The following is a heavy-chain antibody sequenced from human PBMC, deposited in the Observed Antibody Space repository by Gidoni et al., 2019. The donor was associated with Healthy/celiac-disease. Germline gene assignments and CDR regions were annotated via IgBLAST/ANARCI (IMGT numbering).Heavy chain of an antibody. D-gene: IGHD6-19*01. Sequence: QVQLVESGGGVVQPGRSLSLSCAASGFTFSSYGMHWVRQAPGKGLGWVAVISYDGSNKYYADSVKGRFTISRDNSKNTLYLQMNSLRAEDTAVYYCAKDQTSSHFDYWGQGTLVTVSS. J-gene: IGHJ4*02. CDR3: AKDQTSSHFDY. CDR1: GFTFSSYG. V-gene: IGHV3-30*18. CDR2: ISYDGSNK.